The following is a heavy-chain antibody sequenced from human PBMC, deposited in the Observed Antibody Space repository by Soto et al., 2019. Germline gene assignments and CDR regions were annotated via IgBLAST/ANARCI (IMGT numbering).Heavy chain of an antibody. Sequence: QVQLVESGGGVVQPGRSLRLSCAASGFTFSSYGMHWVRQAPGKGLEWVAVIWYDGSNKYYADSVKGRFTISRDNSKNTLYLQMNSLSAEDTAVYCCARDGRRCGESCGYYLGYWGQGTLVTVSS. CDR1: GFTFSSYG. J-gene: IGHJ4*02. V-gene: IGHV3-33*01. CDR2: IWYDGSNK. CDR3: ARDGRRCGESCGYYLGY. D-gene: IGHD3-3*01.